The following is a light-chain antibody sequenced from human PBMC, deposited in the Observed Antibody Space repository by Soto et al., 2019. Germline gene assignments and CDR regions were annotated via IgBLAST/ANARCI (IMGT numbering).Light chain of an antibody. V-gene: IGLV1-40*01. J-gene: IGLJ3*02. CDR3: QSYDTSLSGAWV. Sequence: QAVVTQPPSVSGAPGQRVTISCTGSSSNLGAGFDVHWYQHLPGRAPKLLINGDDNRPSGVPDRFSGSRSGTSASLAITGLQPEDEADYYCQSYDTSLSGAWVFGGGTKVTVL. CDR1: SSNLGAGFD. CDR2: GDD.